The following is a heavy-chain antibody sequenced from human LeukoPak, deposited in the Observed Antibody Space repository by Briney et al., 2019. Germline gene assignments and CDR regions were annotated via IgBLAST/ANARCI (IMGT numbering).Heavy chain of an antibody. Sequence: GGSLRLSCAASRFTFSSYAMSWVRQAPGKGLEWVSAISGSGGSTYYADSVKGRFTISRDNSKNTLYLQMNSLRAEDTAVYYCAKTYRGSYYYFDYWGQGTLVTVSS. CDR3: AKTYRGSYYYFDY. V-gene: IGHV3-23*01. J-gene: IGHJ4*02. CDR1: RFTFSSYA. CDR2: ISGSGGST. D-gene: IGHD1-26*01.